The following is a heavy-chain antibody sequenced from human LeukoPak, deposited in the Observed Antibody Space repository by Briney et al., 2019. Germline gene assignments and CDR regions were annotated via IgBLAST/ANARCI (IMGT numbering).Heavy chain of an antibody. D-gene: IGHD6-19*01. CDR2: IKQDGSEK. Sequence: PGGSLRLSCAASGFTFSSYWMSWVRQAPGKGLEWVANIKQDGSEKYYVDSVKGRFTISRDNSKNTLYLQMNSLRAEDTAVYYCAKLLAVAENWGQGTLVTVSS. V-gene: IGHV3-7*03. CDR3: AKLLAVAEN. J-gene: IGHJ4*02. CDR1: GFTFSSYW.